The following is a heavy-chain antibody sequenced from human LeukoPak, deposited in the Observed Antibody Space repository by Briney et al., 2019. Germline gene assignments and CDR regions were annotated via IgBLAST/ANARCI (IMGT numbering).Heavy chain of an antibody. V-gene: IGHV1-69*02. CDR2: IIPILGIA. D-gene: IGHD3-3*01. Sequence: SVKVSCKASGGTFSSYTISWVRQAPGQGFECMGRIIPILGIANYAQKFQGRVTITADKSTSTAYMELSSLRSEDTAVYYCASIYDFCSGYLGHDAFDIWGQGTMVTVAS. CDR3: ASIYDFCSGYLGHDAFDI. J-gene: IGHJ3*02. CDR1: GGTFSSYT.